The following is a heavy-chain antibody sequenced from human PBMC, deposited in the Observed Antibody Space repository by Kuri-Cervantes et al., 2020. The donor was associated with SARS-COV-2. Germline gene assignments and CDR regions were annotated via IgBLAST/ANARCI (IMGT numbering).Heavy chain of an antibody. CDR2: ISYDGSNK. Sequence: LSLTCAASGFTFSSYGMHWVRQAPGKGLEWVAVISYDGSNKYYADSVKGRFTISRDNSKNTLYLQMNSLRAEDTAVYYCARIPYSYGSPFDYYGMDVWGQGTTVTVSS. CDR3: ARIPYSYGSPFDYYGMDV. V-gene: IGHV3-30*03. CDR1: GFTFSSYG. D-gene: IGHD5-18*01. J-gene: IGHJ6*02.